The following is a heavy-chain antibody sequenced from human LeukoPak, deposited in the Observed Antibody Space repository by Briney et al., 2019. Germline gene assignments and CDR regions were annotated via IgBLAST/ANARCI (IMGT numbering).Heavy chain of an antibody. D-gene: IGHD1-26*01. J-gene: IGHJ4*02. CDR3: AKGPYIVGTDY. CDR2: ISYDGSDK. Sequence: PGRSLRLSCAASGFTFSSYAMYWVRQAPGKGLEWVAVISYDGSDKFYADSVKGRFTISRDNSKNTLYLQMNSLRAEDTAVYYCAKGPYIVGTDYWGQGTLVTVSS. V-gene: IGHV3-30*04. CDR1: GFTFSSYA.